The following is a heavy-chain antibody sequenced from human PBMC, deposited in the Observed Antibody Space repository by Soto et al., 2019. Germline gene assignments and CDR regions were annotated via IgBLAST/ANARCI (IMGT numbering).Heavy chain of an antibody. Sequence: TGGSLRLSCAASGFTFSDYYMSWIRQAPGKGLEWVSYISSSGSTIYYADSVKGRFTISRDNAKNSLYLQMNSLRAEDTAVYYCARDRALNNYGDSHLPSAEDIWGQGTMVTVSS. D-gene: IGHD4-17*01. CDR2: ISSSGSTI. V-gene: IGHV3-11*01. CDR1: GFTFSDYY. J-gene: IGHJ3*02. CDR3: ARDRALNNYGDSHLPSAEDI.